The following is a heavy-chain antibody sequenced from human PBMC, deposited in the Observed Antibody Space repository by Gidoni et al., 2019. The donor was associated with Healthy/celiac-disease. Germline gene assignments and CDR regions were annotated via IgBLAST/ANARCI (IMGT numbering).Heavy chain of an antibody. J-gene: IGHJ4*02. V-gene: IGHV5-51*01. D-gene: IGHD4-17*01. CDR3: ARHGYGGNPDSGFVDY. Sequence: EVQPVQSGAVGKKPGESLKISCKGSGYSFTSYWIGWVRQMPGKGLEWMGIIYPGDSDTRYSPSFQGQVTISADKSISTAYLQWSSLKAADTAMYYCARHGYGGNPDSGFVDYWGQGTLVTVSS. CDR1: GYSFTSYW. CDR2: IYPGDSDT.